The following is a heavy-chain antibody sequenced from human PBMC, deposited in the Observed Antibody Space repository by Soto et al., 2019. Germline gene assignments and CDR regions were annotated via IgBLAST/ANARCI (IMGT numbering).Heavy chain of an antibody. CDR1: GYSFTNYW. J-gene: IGHJ3*02. Sequence: PGESLKISCKASGYSFTNYWIGWVRQMPGKGPEWMAIIYPGDSDTRYSPSFQGQVTISADKSISTAYLQWSSLKASDTAMYYCGYCSGGGMNGFDIWGQGTMVTVSS. V-gene: IGHV5-51*01. CDR2: IYPGDSDT. CDR3: GYCSGGGMNGFDI. D-gene: IGHD2-15*01.